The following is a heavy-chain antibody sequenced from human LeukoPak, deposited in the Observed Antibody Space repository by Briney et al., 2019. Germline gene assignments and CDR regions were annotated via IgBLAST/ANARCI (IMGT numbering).Heavy chain of an antibody. CDR1: GFTFSNAW. D-gene: IGHD3-10*01. CDR3: TTDLLWFGELSADAFDI. Sequence: GGSLRLSCAASGFTFSNAWMSWVRQAPGKGLEWVGRIKSKTDGGTTDYAAPVKGRFTISRDDSKNTLYLQMNSLKTEDTAVYYCTTDLLWFGELSADAFDIWGQGTMVTVSS. CDR2: IKSKTDGGTT. V-gene: IGHV3-15*01. J-gene: IGHJ3*02.